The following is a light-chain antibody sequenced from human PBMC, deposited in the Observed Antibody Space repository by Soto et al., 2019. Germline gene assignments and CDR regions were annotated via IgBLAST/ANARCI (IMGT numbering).Light chain of an antibody. Sequence: EIVLTQSPATLSLSPGERATLSCRASQSVSSYLAWYQQRPGQTPRLLIYDASNRATGTPARLSGSGSGTGFTLTISSLEPEDFAVYYCQQRTNWPWTFGQGTKVEIK. V-gene: IGKV3-11*01. CDR1: QSVSSY. CDR3: QQRTNWPWT. CDR2: DAS. J-gene: IGKJ1*01.